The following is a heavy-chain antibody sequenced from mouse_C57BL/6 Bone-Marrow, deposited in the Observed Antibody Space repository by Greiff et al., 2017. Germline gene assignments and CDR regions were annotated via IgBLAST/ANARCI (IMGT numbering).Heavy chain of an antibody. D-gene: IGHD4-1*01. V-gene: IGHV3-6*01. CDR1: GYSITSGYY. CDR2: ISYDGSN. J-gene: IGHJ2*01. Sequence: ESGPGLVKPSQSLSLTCSVTGYSITSGYYWNWIRQFPGNKLEWMGYISYDGSNNYNPSLKNRISITRDTSKNQFFLKLHSVPPEDTATYYCARGGVLGQDFDYWGQGTTLTGSS. CDR3: ARGGVLGQDFDY.